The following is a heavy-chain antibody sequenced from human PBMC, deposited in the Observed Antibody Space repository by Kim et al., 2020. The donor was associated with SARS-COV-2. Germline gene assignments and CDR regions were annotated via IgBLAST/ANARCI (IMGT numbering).Heavy chain of an antibody. CDR2: IRAYNGKT. J-gene: IGHJ4*02. Sequence: ASVKVSCKASGYTFTSYGISWVRQAPGQGLEWMGWIRAYNGKTDYAQKLQVRVTMTTDTSTSTAYMELRSLRSDDTAIYYCARGSGGWPRDFDYWGQGTLVTVSS. V-gene: IGHV1-18*01. CDR1: GYTFTSYG. D-gene: IGHD2-15*01. CDR3: ARGSGGWPRDFDY.